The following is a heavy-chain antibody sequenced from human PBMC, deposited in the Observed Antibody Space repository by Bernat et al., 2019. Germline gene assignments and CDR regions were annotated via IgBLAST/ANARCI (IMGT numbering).Heavy chain of an antibody. CDR2: IIPILGIA. Sequence: QVQLVQSGAEVKKPGSSVKVSCKASGGTFSSYAISWVRQAPGQGLEWMGRIIPILGIANYAQKFQGRVTITADKSTSTAYMELSSLTSEDTAVYYCAVDALNYDFWSGSRQSYYYYGMDVWGQGTTVTVSS. J-gene: IGHJ6*02. D-gene: IGHD3-3*01. CDR3: AVDALNYDFWSGSRQSYYYYGMDV. V-gene: IGHV1-69*04. CDR1: GGTFSSYA.